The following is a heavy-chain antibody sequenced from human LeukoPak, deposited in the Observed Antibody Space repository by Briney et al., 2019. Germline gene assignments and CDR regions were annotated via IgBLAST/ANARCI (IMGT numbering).Heavy chain of an antibody. CDR3: ARDRMSRAPTYFHH. V-gene: IGHV3-43*02. Sequence: GGSLRLSCAASGFTFDEFGMHWGRQAPGKGLEWVSFVSGDGGRTDYADSVKGRFTISRDNSKNSLYLQMNSLTADDTAFYFCARDRMSRAPTYFHHWGQGTLVTVSA. CDR1: GFTFDEFG. CDR2: VSGDGGRT. J-gene: IGHJ1*01. D-gene: IGHD2-2*01.